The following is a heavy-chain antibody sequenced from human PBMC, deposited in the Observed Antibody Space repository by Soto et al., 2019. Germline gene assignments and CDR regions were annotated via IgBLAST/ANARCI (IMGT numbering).Heavy chain of an antibody. V-gene: IGHV1-2*04. Sequence: QVQLVQYGAEVKKPGASVKVSCKASGYTFTGYYMHWVRQAPGQGLEWMGWINPNSGGTNYAQKFQGWVTMTRDTSISTAYMELSRLRSDDTAVYYCARGIRARRFYDFWSGYSNRYYFDYWGQGTLVTVSS. CDR2: INPNSGGT. J-gene: IGHJ4*02. CDR3: ARGIRARRFYDFWSGYSNRYYFDY. CDR1: GYTFTGYY. D-gene: IGHD3-3*01.